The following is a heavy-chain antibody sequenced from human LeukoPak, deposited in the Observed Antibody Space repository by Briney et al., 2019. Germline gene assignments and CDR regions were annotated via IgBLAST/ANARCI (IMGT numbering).Heavy chain of an antibody. J-gene: IGHJ6*03. Sequence: GGSLRLSCAASGFTFSSYGMSWVRQAPGKGLEWVSAISGSGGSTYYADSVKGRFTISRDNSKNTLYLQMNSLRAEDTAVYYCAKRGGDYHYYYYMDVWGKGTTVTISS. CDR1: GFTFSSYG. CDR2: ISGSGGST. D-gene: IGHD4-17*01. CDR3: AKRGGDYHYYYYMDV. V-gene: IGHV3-23*01.